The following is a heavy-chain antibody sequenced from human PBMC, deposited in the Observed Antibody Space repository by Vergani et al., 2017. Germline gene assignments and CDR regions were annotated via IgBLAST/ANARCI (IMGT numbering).Heavy chain of an antibody. CDR3: ARDCTRGSCPDDYGMGV. CDR1: GFTFSSYS. D-gene: IGHD2-8*01. V-gene: IGHV3-21*06. J-gene: IGHJ6*01. CDR2: IGSSGPYI. Sequence: EVQLVESGGGLVRPGGSLRLSCAASGFTFSSYSMNWVRQAPGKGLEWVAFIGSSGPYINYADSVKGRFIISRDNTNNSLFLQLRSLRAEDAAVYYCARDCTRGSCPDDYGMGVLGRGATVTVSS.